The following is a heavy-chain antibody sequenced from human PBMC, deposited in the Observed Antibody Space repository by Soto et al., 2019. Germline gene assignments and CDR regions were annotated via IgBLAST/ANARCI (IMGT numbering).Heavy chain of an antibody. CDR3: ARDAQCSSSSCALDD. CDR2: VTYDGGTK. Sequence: VGSLRLSCAASGFTFDHHAMHWVRQCPGKGLEWVAVVTYDGGTKFYADSVRGRFTISRDNSRNTLCLQMNRLRGADTAVSYCARDAQCSSSSCALDDWGLGTLVTASS. J-gene: IGHJ4*02. V-gene: IGHV3-30-3*01. CDR1: GFTFDHHA. D-gene: IGHD2-2*01.